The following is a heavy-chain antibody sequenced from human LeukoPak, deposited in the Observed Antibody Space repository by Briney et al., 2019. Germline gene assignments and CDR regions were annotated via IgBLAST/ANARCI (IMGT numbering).Heavy chain of an antibody. V-gene: IGHV1-46*01. D-gene: IGHD5-24*01. J-gene: IGHJ4*02. CDR3: AREAFIEMTTTASAFDF. CDR2: INPSGGST. Sequence: ASVKVSCKTSGYTFTRYYMHWVRQAPGQGLECMGVINPSGGSTRYPQKFQGRVTMTRDTSTSTVCMELSSLRSDDTAVYFCAREAFIEMTTTASAFDFWGQGTLVTVSS. CDR1: GYTFTRYY.